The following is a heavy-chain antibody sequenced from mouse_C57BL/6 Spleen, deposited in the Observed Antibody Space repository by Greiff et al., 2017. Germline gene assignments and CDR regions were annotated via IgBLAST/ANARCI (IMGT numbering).Heavy chain of an antibody. D-gene: IGHD2-12*01. V-gene: IGHV1-15*01. CDR3: TRKYYSPFAY. Sequence: QVQLQPSWAELVRPGASVTLSCKASGYTFTDYEMHWVKQTPVHGLEWIGAIDPETGGTAYNQKFKGKAILTADKSSSTAYMELRSLTSEDSAVYYCTRKYYSPFAYWGQGTLVTVSA. CDR2: IDPETGGT. J-gene: IGHJ3*01. CDR1: GYTFTDYE.